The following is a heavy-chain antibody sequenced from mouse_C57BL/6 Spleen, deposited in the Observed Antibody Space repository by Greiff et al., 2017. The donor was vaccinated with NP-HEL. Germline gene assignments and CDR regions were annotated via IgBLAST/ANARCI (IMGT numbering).Heavy chain of an antibody. CDR1: GFTFSDYG. CDR3: ARYDYEEYYFDY. D-gene: IGHD2-4*01. CDR2: ISSGSSTI. V-gene: IGHV5-17*01. Sequence: EVKLVESGGGLVKPGGSLKLSCAASGFTFSDYGMHWVRQAPEKGLGWVAYISSGSSTIYYADTVKGRFTISRDNAKNTLFLQMTSLRSEDTAMYYCARYDYEEYYFDYWGQGTTLTVSS. J-gene: IGHJ2*01.